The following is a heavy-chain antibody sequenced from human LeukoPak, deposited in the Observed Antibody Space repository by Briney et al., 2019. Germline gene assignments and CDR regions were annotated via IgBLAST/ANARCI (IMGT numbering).Heavy chain of an antibody. CDR3: AKDPQGGSGSYYTHYFDY. CDR2: ISGSGGST. CDR1: GFTYYSYA. D-gene: IGHD3-10*01. J-gene: IGHJ4*02. V-gene: IGHV3-23*01. Sequence: GGSLRLSCTVSGFTYYSYAMSWVRRARGGGREWVSAISGSGGSTYYADSVKGRFTISRDNSKNTLYLQMNSLRAEDTAVYYCAKDPQGGSGSYYTHYFDYWGQGTLVTVSS.